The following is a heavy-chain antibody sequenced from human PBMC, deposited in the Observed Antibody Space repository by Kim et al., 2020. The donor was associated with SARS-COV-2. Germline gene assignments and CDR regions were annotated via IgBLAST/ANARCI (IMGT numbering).Heavy chain of an antibody. D-gene: IGHD7-27*01. CDR2: IKQDGSET. CDR1: GFTFSRYW. Sequence: GGSLRLSCAASGFTFSRYWMTWVRQAPGKGLEWVANIKQDGSETHYGDSVKGRFTISRDNAKNSLYVQMNSLRVEDTAVYYCAKEHWGPEYWGQGTLVTVSS. CDR3: AKEHWGPEY. V-gene: IGHV3-7*01. J-gene: IGHJ4*02.